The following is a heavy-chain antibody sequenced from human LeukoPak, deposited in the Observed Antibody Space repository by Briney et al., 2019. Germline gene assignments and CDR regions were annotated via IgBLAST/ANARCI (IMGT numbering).Heavy chain of an antibody. CDR1: GFTFSSYA. Sequence: SGGSLRLSCAASGFTFSSYAMHWVRQAPGKGLEWVAFVRSDGGSEYYADSVKGRFSISRDNSKRTVDLQMNSLRLEDTAIYYCAKDRYSTSSTFTINPFDYWGQGILVTVSS. D-gene: IGHD2-2*01. CDR3: AKDRYSTSSTFTINPFDY. CDR2: VRSDGGSE. J-gene: IGHJ4*02. V-gene: IGHV3-30*02.